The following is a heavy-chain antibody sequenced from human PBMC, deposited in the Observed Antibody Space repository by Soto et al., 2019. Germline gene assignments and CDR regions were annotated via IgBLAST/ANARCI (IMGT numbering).Heavy chain of an antibody. CDR1: GGSIGSYH. V-gene: IGHV4-4*07. CDR2: FYTSGNA. J-gene: IGHJ6*02. Sequence: TLSLTCTVSGGSIGSYHWSWIRQSAEKGLEWIGRFYTSGNAIYNPSLKSRLSMSADTSKNQLSLTLTSVTAADTGVYYCARAGNEYGVDVWGQGTTVTVSS. D-gene: IGHD3-10*01. CDR3: ARAGNEYGVDV.